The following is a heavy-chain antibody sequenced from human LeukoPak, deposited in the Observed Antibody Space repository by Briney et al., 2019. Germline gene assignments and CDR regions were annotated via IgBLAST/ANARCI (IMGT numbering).Heavy chain of an antibody. CDR1: GFTFSSYA. J-gene: IGHJ5*02. Sequence: GGSLRISCAASGFTFSSYAMSRVRQAPGKGLEWVSAISGSGGSTYYADSVKGRFTISRDNSKNTLYLQMNSLRAEDTAVYYCAKSRSSRVSWFDPWGQGTLVTVSS. CDR2: ISGSGGST. V-gene: IGHV3-23*01. CDR3: AKSRSSRVSWFDP. D-gene: IGHD6-13*01.